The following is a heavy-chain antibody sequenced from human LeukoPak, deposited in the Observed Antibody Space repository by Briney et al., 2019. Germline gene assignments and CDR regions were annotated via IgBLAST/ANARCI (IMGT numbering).Heavy chain of an antibody. V-gene: IGHV3-48*01. D-gene: IGHD4-17*01. CDR1: GFTFSSYS. Sequence: PGGSLRLSCAASGFTFSSYSMNWVRQAPGKGLEWVSYISSSSKTIYYADSVKGRFTISRDNSKNTLYLQMNSLRAEDTAVYYCARGGWPNYGDHGFDYWGQGTLVTVSS. CDR2: ISSSSKTI. J-gene: IGHJ4*02. CDR3: ARGGWPNYGDHGFDY.